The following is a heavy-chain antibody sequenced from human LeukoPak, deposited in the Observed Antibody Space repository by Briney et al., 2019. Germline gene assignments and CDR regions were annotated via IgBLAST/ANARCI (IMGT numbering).Heavy chain of an antibody. CDR2: IYYSGST. CDR1: GGSISSYY. Sequence: SETLSLTCTVSGGSISSYYWSWIRQPPGKGLEWIGYIYYSGSTNYNPSLKSRVTISVDTSKNQFSLKLSSVTAADTAVYYCARTGYYYDSSGYYYPYYFDYWGQGTLVTVSS. J-gene: IGHJ4*02. V-gene: IGHV4-59*01. CDR3: ARTGYYYDSSGYYYPYYFDY. D-gene: IGHD3-22*01.